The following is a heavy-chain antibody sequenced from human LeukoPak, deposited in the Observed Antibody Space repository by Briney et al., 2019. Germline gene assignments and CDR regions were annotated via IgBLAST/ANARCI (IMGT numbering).Heavy chain of an antibody. CDR2: IYYSGST. V-gene: IGHV4-39*01. CDR3: ARRLRQTGYFDY. J-gene: IGHJ4*02. CDR1: GGSISSSSYY. Sequence: PSETLSLTCTVSGGSISSSSYYWGWIRQPPGKGLEWIGSIYYSGSTYYNPSLKSRVTISVDTSKNQFSLKLSSVTAADTAVYYCARRLRQTGYFDYWAREPWSPSPQ. D-gene: IGHD2-15*01.